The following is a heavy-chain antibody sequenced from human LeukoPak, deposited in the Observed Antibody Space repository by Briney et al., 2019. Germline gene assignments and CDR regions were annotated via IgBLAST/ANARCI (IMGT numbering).Heavy chain of an antibody. CDR1: GFTFDDYG. CDR3: ATTIVVVPATNKGVDY. CDR2: INWNGGST. D-gene: IGHD2-2*01. V-gene: IGHV3-20*04. J-gene: IGHJ4*02. Sequence: GGSLRLSCAASGFTFDDYGMSWVRQAPGKGLEWVSGINWNGGSTGYADSGKGRFTISRDNAKNSLYLQMNSLRAEDTALYYCATTIVVVPATNKGVDYWGQGTLVTVSS.